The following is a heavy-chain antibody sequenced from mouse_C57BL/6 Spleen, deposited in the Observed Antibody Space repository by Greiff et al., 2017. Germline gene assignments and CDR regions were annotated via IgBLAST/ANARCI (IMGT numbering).Heavy chain of an antibody. D-gene: IGHD2-4*01. CDR1: GYAFSSYW. J-gene: IGHJ4*01. CDR3: ARSGDYFLYAMDC. V-gene: IGHV1-80*01. Sequence: QVQLQQPGAELVKPGASVKISCKASGYAFSSYWMNWVKQRPGKGLEWIGQIYPGDGDTNYNGKFKGKATLTADKSSSSAYMRLSSLTSEDSAVYFCARSGDYFLYAMDCWGQGTSVTVSS. CDR2: IYPGDGDT.